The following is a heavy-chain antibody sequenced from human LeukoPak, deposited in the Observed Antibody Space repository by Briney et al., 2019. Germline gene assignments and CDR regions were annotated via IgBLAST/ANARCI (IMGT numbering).Heavy chain of an antibody. CDR3: AKDPPTVMANAFHI. CDR2: ISGSGGTT. Sequence: GGSLRLSCAASGFTFSSYGMSWVRQAPGKGLEWVSSISGSGGTTYYADSVKGRSTIPRDNSTNTLYLQMNSLRADDTAVYSCAKDPPTVMANAFHIWGQGTMVTVS. CDR1: GFTFSSYG. V-gene: IGHV3-23*01. J-gene: IGHJ3*02. D-gene: IGHD5-18*01.